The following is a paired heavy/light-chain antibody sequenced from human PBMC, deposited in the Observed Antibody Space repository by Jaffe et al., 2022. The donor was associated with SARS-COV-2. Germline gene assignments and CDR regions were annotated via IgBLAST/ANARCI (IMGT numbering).Heavy chain of an antibody. CDR1: GGSMSSYY. V-gene: IGHV4-59*01. CDR2: ISSGGTT. Sequence: QVQLQGSGPGLVRPSETLSLTCTVSGGSMSSYYWNWIRQPPGKELEWIGYISSGGTTNYNPSLKSRVTISLDTSKNQFSLKLSSVNAADTAVYYCVRAFPHHYGSNASPWYGAFDIWGQGTLVTVSS. CDR3: VRAFPHHYGSNASPWYGAFDI. D-gene: IGHD3-10*01. J-gene: IGHJ3*02.
Light chain of an antibody. V-gene: IGKV4-1*01. CDR1: QTLLYSSNNKDY. Sequence: DIVMNQSPDSLAVSLGERATIHCKSSQTLLYSSNNKDYLAWYQLKSGQPPKLLIYWASTRDSGVPDRFSGSGSGTDFTLTISSLQAEDVATYYCQQYYSSLPAFGQGTRVEIK. J-gene: IGKJ1*01. CDR3: QQYYSSLPA. CDR2: WAS.